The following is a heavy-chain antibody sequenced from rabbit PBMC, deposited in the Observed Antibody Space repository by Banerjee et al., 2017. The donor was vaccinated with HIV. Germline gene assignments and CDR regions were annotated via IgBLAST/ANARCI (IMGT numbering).Heavy chain of an antibody. CDR1: GFSFSDTYF. CDR2: IYAGNSGST. CDR3: ARDNYANLRGTFNL. D-gene: IGHD6-1*01. J-gene: IGHJ4*01. V-gene: IGHV1S40*01. Sequence: QSLEESGGDLVKPEGSLTLTCTASGFSFSDTYFMCWVRQAPGKGLEWIACIYAGNSGSTYYASWAKGRFTISKTSSTTVTLQMTSLTVADTATYFCARDNYANLRGTFNLWGPGTLVTVS.